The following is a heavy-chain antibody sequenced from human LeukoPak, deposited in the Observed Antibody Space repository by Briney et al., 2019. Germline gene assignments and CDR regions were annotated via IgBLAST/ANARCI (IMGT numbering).Heavy chain of an antibody. CDR2: ISGSGGST. V-gene: IGHV3-23*01. CDR1: GFIFSSYA. D-gene: IGHD3-10*01. Sequence: GGSLRLSCAASGFIFSSYAMSWVRQAPGKGLEWVSAISGSGGSTYYADSVKGRFTISRDNSKNTLYLQMNSLRAEDTAVYYCAKVGTGSYYNWPDYWGQGTLVTASS. CDR3: AKVGTGSYYNWPDY. J-gene: IGHJ4*02.